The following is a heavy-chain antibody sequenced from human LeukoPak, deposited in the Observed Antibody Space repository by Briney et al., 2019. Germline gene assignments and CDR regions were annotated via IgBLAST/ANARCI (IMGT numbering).Heavy chain of an antibody. CDR1: GYTFTSYG. V-gene: IGHV1-18*01. Sequence: GASVNVSCKASGYTFTSYGISWVRQAPGQGLEWMGWISAYNGNTNYAQKLQGRVTMTTDTSTSTAYMALRRLRSDDTAVYYCARWGSSSSGSGADVGYWGQGTLVTVSS. CDR2: ISAYNGNT. J-gene: IGHJ4*02. D-gene: IGHD6-6*01. CDR3: ARWGSSSSGSGADVGY.